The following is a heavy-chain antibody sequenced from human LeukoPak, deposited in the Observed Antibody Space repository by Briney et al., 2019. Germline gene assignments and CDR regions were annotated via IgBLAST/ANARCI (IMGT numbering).Heavy chain of an antibody. CDR3: ARHEAAAFLFDY. CDR1: GGSFSGYY. V-gene: IGHV4-34*01. CDR2: INHSGST. J-gene: IGHJ4*02. Sequence: SETLSLTCAVYGGSFSGYYWSWIRQPPGKGLEWIGEINHSGSTNYNPSLKSRVTISVDTSKNQFSLKLSSVTAADTAVYYCARHEAAAFLFDYWGQGTLVTVSS. D-gene: IGHD6-13*01.